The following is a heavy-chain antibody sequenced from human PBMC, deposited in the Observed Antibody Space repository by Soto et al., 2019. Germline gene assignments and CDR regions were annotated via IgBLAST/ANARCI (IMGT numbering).Heavy chain of an antibody. CDR1: GFTFSSYS. Sequence: PGGSLRLSCAASGFTFSSYSMNWVRQAPGKGLEWVSSISSSSSYIYYADSVKGRFTISRDNAKNSLYLQMNSLRAEDTAMYYCARQKGATIIQLDAFDIWGQGTMVTVSS. D-gene: IGHD1-26*01. J-gene: IGHJ3*02. CDR3: ARQKGATIIQLDAFDI. CDR2: ISSSSSYI. V-gene: IGHV3-21*04.